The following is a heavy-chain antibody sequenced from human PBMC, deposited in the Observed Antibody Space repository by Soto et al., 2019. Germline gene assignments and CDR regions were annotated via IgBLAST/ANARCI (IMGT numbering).Heavy chain of an antibody. CDR3: AREGRNWFDP. J-gene: IGHJ5*02. V-gene: IGHV4-34*01. Sequence: TSETLSLTCAVYGGSFSGYYWSWIRQPPGKGLEWIGEINHSGSTNYNPSLKSRVTISVDTSKNQFPLKLSSVTAADTAVYYCAREGRNWFDPWGQGTLVTVSS. CDR1: GGSFSGYY. CDR2: INHSGST.